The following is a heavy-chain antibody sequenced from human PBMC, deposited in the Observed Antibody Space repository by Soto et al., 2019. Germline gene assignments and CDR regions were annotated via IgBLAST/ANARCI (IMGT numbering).Heavy chain of an antibody. CDR1: GFTFSSYW. V-gene: IGHV3-7*01. J-gene: IGHJ3*02. Sequence: PGGSLRLSCAASGFTFSSYWMSWVRQAPGKGLEWVANIKQGGSEKYYVDSVKGRFTISRDNAKNSLYLQMNSLRAEDTAVYYCASDPYYDFWSGYPKNAFDIWGQGTMVTVSS. D-gene: IGHD3-3*01. CDR2: IKQGGSEK. CDR3: ASDPYYDFWSGYPKNAFDI.